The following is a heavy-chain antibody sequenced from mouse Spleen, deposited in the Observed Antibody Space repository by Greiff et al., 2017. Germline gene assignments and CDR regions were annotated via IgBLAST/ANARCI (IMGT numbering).Heavy chain of an antibody. CDR2: IYPGDGDT. Sequence: VKLQQSGPELVKPGASVKISCKASGYAFSSSWMNWVKQRPGKGLEWIGRIYPGDGDTNYNGKFKGKATLTADKSSSTAYMQLSSLTSEDSAVYFCARNRYGDVWGAGTTVTVSS. J-gene: IGHJ1*01. V-gene: IGHV1-82*01. D-gene: IGHD2-14*01. CDR3: ARNRYGDV. CDR1: GYAFSSSW.